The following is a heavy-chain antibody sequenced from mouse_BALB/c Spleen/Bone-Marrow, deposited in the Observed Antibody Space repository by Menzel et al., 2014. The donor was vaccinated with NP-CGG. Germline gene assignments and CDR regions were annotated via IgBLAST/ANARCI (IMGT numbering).Heavy chain of an antibody. J-gene: IGHJ4*01. CDR1: GYAFTNYL. Sequence: QVQLQQSGAELVRPGTSVKGSCKASGYAFTNYLIEWVKQRPGQGLEWIGVINPGSGGTNYNEKFKGKATLTADKSSSTAYMQLSSLTSDDSAVYFCARRDYAMDYWGQGTSVTVSS. CDR3: ARRDYAMDY. CDR2: INPGSGGT. V-gene: IGHV1-54*01.